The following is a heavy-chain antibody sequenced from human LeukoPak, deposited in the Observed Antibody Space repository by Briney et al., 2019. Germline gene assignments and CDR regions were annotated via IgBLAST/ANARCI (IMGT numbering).Heavy chain of an antibody. J-gene: IGHJ4*02. CDR2: ITYDGDKK. CDR3: ARSIVVVPAAPDY. CDR1: GFTFSSYG. D-gene: IGHD2-2*01. V-gene: IGHV3-30*03. Sequence: GRSLRLSCAAFGFTFSSYGMHWVRQAPGKGLEWVALITYDGDKKYYADSVKGRSTISRDNSKNTLYLQLNSMRAEDTAVYYCARSIVVVPAAPDYWGQGTLVTVSS.